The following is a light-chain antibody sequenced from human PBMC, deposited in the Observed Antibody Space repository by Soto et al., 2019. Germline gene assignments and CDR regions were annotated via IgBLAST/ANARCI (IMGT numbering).Light chain of an antibody. CDR2: EDN. CDR1: SSDVGSYDL. CDR3: CSYAGSSTLV. V-gene: IGLV2-23*01. Sequence: QLVLTQPASVSGSPGQSITISCTGASSDVGSYDLVSWYQQHPGKAPKVVIYEDNKRPSGISDHFSGSKSGNTASLTISGLQAEDEADYYCCSYAGSSTLVFGGGTKLTVL. J-gene: IGLJ3*02.